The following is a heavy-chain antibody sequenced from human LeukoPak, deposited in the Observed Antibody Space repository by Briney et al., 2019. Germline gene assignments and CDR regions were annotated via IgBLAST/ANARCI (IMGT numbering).Heavy chain of an antibody. D-gene: IGHD3-22*01. J-gene: IGHJ4*02. V-gene: IGHV1-2*02. Sequence: GASVKVSCKASGYTFTGYYTHWVRQAPGQGLEWMGWINPNSGGTNYAQKFQGRVTMTGDTSISTAYMELSRLRSDDTAVYYCARRSGDSSGFNSDPFDYWGQGTLVTVSS. CDR2: INPNSGGT. CDR3: ARRSGDSSGFNSDPFDY. CDR1: GYTFTGYY.